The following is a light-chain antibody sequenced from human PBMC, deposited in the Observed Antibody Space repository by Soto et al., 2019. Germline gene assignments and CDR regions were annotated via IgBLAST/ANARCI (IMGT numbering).Light chain of an antibody. CDR2: AAS. J-gene: IGKJ1*01. V-gene: IGKV3-15*01. Sequence: EIVLTQSPGTLSLSPGERATLSCRASQSVSNNYLAWYQQKPGQAPRLLIYAASTRAAGIPARFSASGSGTEFTLTISSLQSEDFAVYYCQQYNYWPRTFGQGTKVDIK. CDR3: QQYNYWPRT. CDR1: QSVSNN.